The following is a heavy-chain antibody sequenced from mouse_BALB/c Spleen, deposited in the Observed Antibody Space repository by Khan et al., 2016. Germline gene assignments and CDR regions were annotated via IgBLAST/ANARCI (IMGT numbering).Heavy chain of an antibody. V-gene: IGHV14-3*02. CDR2: IDPANGNT. Sequence: VQLKQSGADLVKPGASVKLSCTASGFNIKDTYIHWVKQRPEQALEWIGRIDPANGNTEYDPKFQGKATITADISSNTAYLHLSSRTSEDTAVYYCARIYYGGAYWGQGTLVTVSA. CDR3: ARIYYGGAY. J-gene: IGHJ3*01. CDR1: GFNIKDTY. D-gene: IGHD2-1*01.